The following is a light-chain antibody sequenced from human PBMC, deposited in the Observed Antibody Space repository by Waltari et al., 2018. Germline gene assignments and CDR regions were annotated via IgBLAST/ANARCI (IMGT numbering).Light chain of an antibody. Sequence: QSVLTQSPSASGTPGQRVTISCSGSSSNIGDNVVNWYQQVPGKAPKLLIYMNGQRPSGVPDRFSASKSGTSASLAISGLQSEDEADYYCAAWDDRMNGHWVFGGGTKVTVL. CDR2: MNG. CDR3: AAWDDRMNGHWV. CDR1: SSNIGDNV. V-gene: IGLV1-44*01. J-gene: IGLJ3*02.